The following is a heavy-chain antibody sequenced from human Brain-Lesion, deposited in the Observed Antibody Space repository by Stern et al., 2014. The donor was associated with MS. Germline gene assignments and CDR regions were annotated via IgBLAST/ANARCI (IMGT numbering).Heavy chain of an antibody. CDR1: GGSISSSTYY. D-gene: IGHD1-26*01. CDR2: IYYSGFT. J-gene: IGHJ4*02. Sequence: QVQLVESGPGLVKPSETLSLTCTVSGGSISSSTYYWAWIRQPPGKGLEWIGNIYYSGFTYYNPSLKSRVTISVDMSKNQFSLKLSSVTAADTAIYYCARHDSVPRPSQLYSARDRSPGYFDYWGQGTLVTVSS. V-gene: IGHV4-39*01. CDR3: ARHDSVPRPSQLYSARDRSPGYFDY.